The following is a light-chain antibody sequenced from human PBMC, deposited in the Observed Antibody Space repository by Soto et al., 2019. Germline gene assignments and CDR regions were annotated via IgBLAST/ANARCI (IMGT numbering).Light chain of an antibody. CDR1: SSDVGSYNR. V-gene: IGLV2-18*02. CDR3: SSYTSSTTVV. CDR2: EVT. J-gene: IGLJ2*01. Sequence: QSALTQPPSVSGSPGQSVTISCTGTSSDVGSYNRVSWYHQPPGTAPRLIIYEVTNRPSGVPDRFSGSKSGNTASLTISGLQAEDEADYYCSSYTSSTTVVFGGGTQLTVL.